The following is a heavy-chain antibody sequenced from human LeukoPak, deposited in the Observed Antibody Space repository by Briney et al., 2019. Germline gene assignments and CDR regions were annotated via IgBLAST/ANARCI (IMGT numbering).Heavy chain of an antibody. CDR3: AADPTVYGSGSPPGEY. CDR2: IVVGSGNT. CDR1: GFTFTSSA. J-gene: IGHJ4*02. Sequence: SVKVSCKASGFTFTSSAMQWVRQARGQRLEWIGWIVVGSGNTNYAQKFQERVTITRDMSTSTAYMELSSLRSEDTAVYYCAADPTVYGSGSPPGEYWGQGTLATVSS. D-gene: IGHD3-10*01. V-gene: IGHV1-58*02.